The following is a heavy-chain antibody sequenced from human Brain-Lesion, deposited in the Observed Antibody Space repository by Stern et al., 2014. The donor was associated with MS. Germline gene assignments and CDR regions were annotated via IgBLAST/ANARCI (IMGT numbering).Heavy chain of an antibody. CDR1: GYIFTGYY. J-gene: IGHJ6*02. D-gene: IGHD3-3*01. Sequence: QVPLVQSGAEVKKPGASVKVSCKTSGYIFTGYYIHWVRQAPGQGLEWMAWTNPNTGGTKYAQKFQGRVTMSRDTSLSTAYVELSSLTSDDTAVYYCARDQRGITIFGVVTDYYYLGMDVWGQGTTVTVSS. CDR3: ARDQRGITIFGVVTDYYYLGMDV. V-gene: IGHV1-2*02. CDR2: TNPNTGGT.